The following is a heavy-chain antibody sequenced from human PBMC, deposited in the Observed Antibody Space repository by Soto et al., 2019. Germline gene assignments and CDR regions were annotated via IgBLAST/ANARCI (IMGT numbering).Heavy chain of an antibody. J-gene: IGHJ5*02. V-gene: IGHV4-39*01. D-gene: IGHD1-26*01. CDR2: IYYSGST. CDR3: ATQEVGGSYVYTFDP. Sequence: QLQLQESGPGLVKPSETLSLTCTVSGGSISSSNYYWGWIRQPPGKGLEWIGSIYYSGSTYYNPSLKSRAPISVDTSKNQSSLKLSSVTAADTAVYYCATQEVGGSYVYTFDPWGQGTLVTVSS. CDR1: GGSISSSNYY.